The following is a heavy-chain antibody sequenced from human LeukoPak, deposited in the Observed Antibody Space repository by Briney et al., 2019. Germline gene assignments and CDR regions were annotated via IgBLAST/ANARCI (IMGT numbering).Heavy chain of an antibody. CDR2: MFYTGST. J-gene: IGHJ5*02. Sequence: PSETLSLTWTVSGGSIINDYWSWIRQPPVKGLEWIAYMFYTGSTSYNPPLKSRVTISVDTSKNQFSLKLSSVTAADTAVYYCARGLHWLDPWGQGTLVSVSS. CDR1: GGSIINDY. V-gene: IGHV4-59*01. CDR3: ARGLHWLDP.